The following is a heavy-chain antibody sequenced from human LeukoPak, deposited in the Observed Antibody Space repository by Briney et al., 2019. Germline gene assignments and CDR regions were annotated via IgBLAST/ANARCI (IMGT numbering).Heavy chain of an antibody. V-gene: IGHV1-2*02. CDR1: GYTFTGYY. J-gene: IGHJ4*02. D-gene: IGHD2-15*01. Sequence: ASVKVSCKASGYTFTGYYMHWVRQAPGQGLEWMGWINPNSGCTNYAQKFQGRVTMTRDTSISTAYMELSSMRSEDTAVYYCARVVVAAYSNYFDSWGQGTLVTVSS. CDR3: ARVVVAAYSNYFDS. CDR2: INPNSGCT.